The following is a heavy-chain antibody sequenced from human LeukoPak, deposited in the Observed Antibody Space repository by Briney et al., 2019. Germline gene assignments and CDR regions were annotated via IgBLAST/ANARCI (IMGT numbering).Heavy chain of an antibody. CDR1: GFTVSSNY. Sequence: GRSLRLSCAASGFTVSSNYMSSVRLAPGEWLEWVSVIYSGGSTYYADSVKGSFTISRDNSKNTLYLQMTSLRAEDTAVYYCATPLLWFGELSTDYWGQRTLVTVSS. D-gene: IGHD3-10*01. CDR2: IYSGGST. CDR3: ATPLLWFGELSTDY. J-gene: IGHJ4*02. V-gene: IGHV3-66*01.